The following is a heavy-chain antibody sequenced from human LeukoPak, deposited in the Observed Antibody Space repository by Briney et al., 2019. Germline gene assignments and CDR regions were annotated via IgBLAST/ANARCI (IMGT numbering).Heavy chain of an antibody. D-gene: IGHD3-10*01. V-gene: IGHV3-53*01. CDR1: GFAVSSNY. CDR2: IYSGGST. Sequence: GGSLRLSCAASGFAVSSNYMSWVRQAPGKGLEWVSVIYSGGSTYYADSVKGRFTISRDNSKNTLYLQMNSLRAEDTAVYYCAREYGSGSYYNQDWGQGTLVTVSS. J-gene: IGHJ4*02. CDR3: AREYGSGSYYNQD.